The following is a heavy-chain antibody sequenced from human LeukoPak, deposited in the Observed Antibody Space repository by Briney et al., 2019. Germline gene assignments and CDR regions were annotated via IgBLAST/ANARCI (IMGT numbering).Heavy chain of an antibody. CDR1: GFTFINAW. D-gene: IGHD3-22*01. V-gene: IGHV3-7*01. Sequence: GGSLRLACAASGFTFINAWMAWVRQAPGKGLEWVANIKEDGSEKYYVDSVKGRFTISRDNAKNSLHLQMNSLRAEDTAVYYCARNEYYDSTGYWLYWGQGTLVTVSS. CDR3: ARNEYYDSTGYWLY. J-gene: IGHJ4*02. CDR2: IKEDGSEK.